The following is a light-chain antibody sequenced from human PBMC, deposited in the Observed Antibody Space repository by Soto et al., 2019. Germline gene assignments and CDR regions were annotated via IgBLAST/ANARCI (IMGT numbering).Light chain of an antibody. CDR2: DAS. CDR3: QQYNTYST. CDR1: QSISRW. J-gene: IGKJ5*01. Sequence: DIQMTQSPSSLSASVGDRFTITRQASQSISRWLAWYQQKPGKAPKALIYDASTLRSGVPSRFSGGGSGTEFTLTISSLQPDDFATYYCQQYNTYSTFGQGTRLEIK. V-gene: IGKV1-5*01.